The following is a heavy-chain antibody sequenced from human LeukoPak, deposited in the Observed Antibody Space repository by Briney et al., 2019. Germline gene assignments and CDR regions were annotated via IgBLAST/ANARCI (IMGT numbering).Heavy chain of an antibody. J-gene: IGHJ4*02. CDR3: AKDGYETGYFDY. V-gene: IGHV3-23*01. D-gene: IGHD1-1*01. CDR2: ISGSGGST. Sequence: PGGSLRHSCAASGFTFSSYAMSWVRQAPGKGLEWVSAISGSGGSTYYADSVKGRFTISRDNSKNTLYLQMNSLRAEDTAVYYCAKDGYETGYFDYWGQGTLVTVSS. CDR1: GFTFSSYA.